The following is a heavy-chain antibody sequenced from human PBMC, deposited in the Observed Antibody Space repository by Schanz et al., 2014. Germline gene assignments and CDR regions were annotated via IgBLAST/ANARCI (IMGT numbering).Heavy chain of an antibody. J-gene: IGHJ4*02. V-gene: IGHV3-15*01. CDR3: TTAHYRSNYETLDY. Sequence: EVQLVESGGGLVKPGGSLRLSCAASGFTMRNEWMSWVRQAPGKGLEWVARIKSRIHGGTTDYAAPVKGRFTISRDDSKLTVYLQMDSLKTEDTALNYCTTAHYRSNYETLDYWGQGTLVTVSS. CDR1: GFTMRNEW. CDR2: IKSRIHGGTT. D-gene: IGHD4-4*01.